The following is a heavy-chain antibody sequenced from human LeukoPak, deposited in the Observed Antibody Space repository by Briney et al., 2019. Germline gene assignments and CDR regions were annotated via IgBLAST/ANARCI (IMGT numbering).Heavy chain of an antibody. Sequence: ASVKVSCKASGYTLTGYYMHWVRQAPGQGLEWMGWINPNSGGTNYAQKFQGRVTMTRDTSISTAYMELSRLRSDDTAVYYCARDQIAVAGSYNWFDPWGQGTLVTVSS. J-gene: IGHJ5*02. D-gene: IGHD6-19*01. V-gene: IGHV1-2*02. CDR3: ARDQIAVAGSYNWFDP. CDR1: GYTLTGYY. CDR2: INPNSGGT.